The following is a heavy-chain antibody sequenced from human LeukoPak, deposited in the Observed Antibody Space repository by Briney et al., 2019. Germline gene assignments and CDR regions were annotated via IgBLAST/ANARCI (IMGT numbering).Heavy chain of an antibody. J-gene: IGHJ3*02. CDR1: GYTFTGYY. CDR2: INPNSGGT. D-gene: IGHD1-1*01. V-gene: IGHV1-2*02. CDR3: ARVSGTRDAFDI. Sequence: ASAKVSCKASGYTFTGYYMHWVRQAPGQGLEWMGWINPNSGGTNYAQKFQGRVTMTRDTSISTAYMELSRLRSDDTAVYYCARVSGTRDAFDIWGQGTMVTVSS.